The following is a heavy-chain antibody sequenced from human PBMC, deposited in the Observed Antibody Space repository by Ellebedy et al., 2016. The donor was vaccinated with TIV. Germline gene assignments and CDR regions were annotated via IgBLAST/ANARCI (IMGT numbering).Heavy chain of an antibody. V-gene: IGHV3-23*01. J-gene: IGHJ4*02. D-gene: IGHD1-7*01. CDR3: AKDPGNWNFGYFDY. CDR2: ISGSGGST. Sequence: GGSLRLSXAASGFTFSSYAMSWVRQAPGKGLEWVSAISGSGGSTYYADSVKGRFTISRDNSKNTLYLQMNSLRAEDTAVYYCAKDPGNWNFGYFDYWGQGTLVTVSS. CDR1: GFTFSSYA.